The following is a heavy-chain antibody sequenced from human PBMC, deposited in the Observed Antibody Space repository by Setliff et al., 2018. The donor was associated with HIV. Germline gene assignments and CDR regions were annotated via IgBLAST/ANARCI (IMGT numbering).Heavy chain of an antibody. CDR2: IYYSGNT. D-gene: IGHD5-18*01. J-gene: IGHJ4*02. CDR3: ARSPGVDTNMAFDY. V-gene: IGHV4-59*01. CDR1: GGSIINNF. Sequence: LETLSLTCTVSGGSIINNFWSWIRLPPGKGLEYIGYIYYSGNTDYNPSLKSRVTISVDTSRNQFSLKLSSVTAADTAVYYCARSPGVDTNMAFDYWGQGMLVTVSS.